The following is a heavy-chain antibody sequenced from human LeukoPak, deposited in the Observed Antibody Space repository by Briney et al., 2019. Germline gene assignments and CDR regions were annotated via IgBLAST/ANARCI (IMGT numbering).Heavy chain of an antibody. D-gene: IGHD2-15*01. CDR3: ARGVVGSLTYSDC. J-gene: IGHJ4*02. CDR1: GGSISTNDW. V-gene: IGHV4-4*02. CDR2: IYHSGSI. Sequence: SETLSLTCAVSGGSISTNDWWSWVRQPPGKGLEWIGEIYHSGSINYNLSLKSRVALSIDNSKNQFSLTLSSVTAADTAVYYCARGVVGSLTYSDCWGQGTLVTVSS.